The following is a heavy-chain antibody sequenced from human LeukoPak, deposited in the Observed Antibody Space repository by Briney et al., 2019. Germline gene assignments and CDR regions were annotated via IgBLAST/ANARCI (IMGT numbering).Heavy chain of an antibody. CDR2: IIPIFGTA. V-gene: IGHV1-69*13. CDR1: GGTFSSYA. Sequence: GASVKVSCKASGGTFSSYAISWVRQAPGQGLEWMGGIIPIFGTANYAQKFQGRVTITADESTSTAYMELSSLRSEDTAVYYCARGRIKLGELSFPYYGMDVWGQGTTVTVSS. D-gene: IGHD3-16*02. J-gene: IGHJ6*02. CDR3: ARGRIKLGELSFPYYGMDV.